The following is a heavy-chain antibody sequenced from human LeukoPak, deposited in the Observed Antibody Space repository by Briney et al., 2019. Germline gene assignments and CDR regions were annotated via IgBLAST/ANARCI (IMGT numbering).Heavy chain of an antibody. J-gene: IGHJ6*02. Sequence: PGGSLRLSCAASGFTFRSYEMNWVRQAPGKGLEWVSYISSSTSTLYYADSVKGRFTISRDNAKNSLYLQMNSLRAEDTAVYYCARWRSVTTGYYYGMDVWGRGTTVTVSS. CDR1: GFTFRSYE. D-gene: IGHD4-17*01. CDR2: ISSSTSTL. CDR3: ARWRSVTTGYYYGMDV. V-gene: IGHV3-48*03.